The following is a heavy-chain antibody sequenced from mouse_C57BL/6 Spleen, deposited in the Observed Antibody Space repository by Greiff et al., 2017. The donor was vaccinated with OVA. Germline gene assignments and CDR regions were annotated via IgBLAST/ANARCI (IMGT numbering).Heavy chain of an antibody. V-gene: IGHV2-2*01. CDR1: GFSFTSYG. D-gene: IGHD2-5*01. CDR3: ARKNSNYPFAY. Sequence: VMLVESGPGLVQPSQSLSITCTVSGFSFTSYGVHWVRQSPGKGLEWLGVIWSGGSTDYNAAFISRLSISKDNSKSQVFFKMNSLQADDTAIYYCARKNSNYPFAYWGQGTLVTVSA. J-gene: IGHJ3*01. CDR2: IWSGGST.